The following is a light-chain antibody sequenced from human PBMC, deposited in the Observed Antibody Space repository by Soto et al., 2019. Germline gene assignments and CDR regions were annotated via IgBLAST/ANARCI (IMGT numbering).Light chain of an antibody. V-gene: IGKV3-20*01. Sequence: EIVLTQSPGTLSLSPGEIATLSCRASQSVTNDFLAWYQQKPGQAPRLLIYGASSRAAGVPDRFSVRGSGTYFTLTISRLEPEDLAVYYCQVYGRSPLMYTFGQGTKLGVK. CDR3: QVYGRSPLMYT. J-gene: IGKJ2*01. CDR2: GAS. CDR1: QSVTNDF.